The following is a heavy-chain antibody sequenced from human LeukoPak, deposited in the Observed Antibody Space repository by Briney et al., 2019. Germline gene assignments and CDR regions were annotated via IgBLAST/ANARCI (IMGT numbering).Heavy chain of an antibody. CDR2: ISGSGGST. V-gene: IGHV3-23*01. Sequence: AGGSLRLSCAASGFTFSSYAMSRVRQAPGKGLEWVSAISGSGGSTYYADSVKGRFTISRDNSKNTLYLQMNSLRAEDTAVYYCAKETLITRVFDYWGQGTLVTASS. CDR3: AKETLITRVFDY. CDR1: GFTFSSYA. D-gene: IGHD3-16*01. J-gene: IGHJ4*02.